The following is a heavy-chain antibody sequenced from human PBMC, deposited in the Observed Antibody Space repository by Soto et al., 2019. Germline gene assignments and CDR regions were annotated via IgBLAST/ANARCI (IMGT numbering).Heavy chain of an antibody. Sequence: SETLSLTCAVYGGSISSGGYYWSWIRQHPGKGLEWIGYIYYSGSTYYNPSLKSRVTISVDTSKNQFSLKLSSVTAADTAVYYCARVRRGYSYGIDYWGQGTLVTVSS. CDR2: IYYSGST. CDR1: GGSISSGGYY. D-gene: IGHD5-18*01. J-gene: IGHJ4*02. CDR3: ARVRRGYSYGIDY. V-gene: IGHV4-31*11.